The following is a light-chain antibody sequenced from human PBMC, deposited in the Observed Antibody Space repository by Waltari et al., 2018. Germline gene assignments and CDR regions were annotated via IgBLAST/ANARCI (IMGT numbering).Light chain of an antibody. CDR1: QGISSY. CDR3: QQYYSYPQT. CDR2: AAS. Sequence: AIRITQSPSSLSASTGDRVTITCRAIQGISSYLAWYQQKPGKAPKLLIYAASTLQSGVPSRFSGSGSGTDFTLTISCLQSEDFATYYCQQYYSYPQTFGQGTKVEIK. V-gene: IGKV1-8*01. J-gene: IGKJ1*01.